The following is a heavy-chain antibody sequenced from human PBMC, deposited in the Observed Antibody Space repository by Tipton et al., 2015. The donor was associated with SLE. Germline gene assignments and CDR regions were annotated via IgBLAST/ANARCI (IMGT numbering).Heavy chain of an antibody. CDR2: ISAYSSDT. V-gene: IGHV1-18*01. J-gene: IGHJ5*02. Sequence: QLVQSGAEVKKPGASVRVSCKASGYTFTSYGISWLRQAPGQGLEWMGWISAYSSDTNYAQRFQGRVTITTDTSTSTAYMELRSLRSEDTAVYYCARGAEQRWSGSWFDPWGQGTLVTVSS. CDR1: GYTFTSYG. D-gene: IGHD3-10*01. CDR3: ARGAEQRWSGSWFDP.